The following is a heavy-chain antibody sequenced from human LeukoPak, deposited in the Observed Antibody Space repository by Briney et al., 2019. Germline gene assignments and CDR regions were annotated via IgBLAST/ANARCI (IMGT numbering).Heavy chain of an antibody. CDR3: VRGALPGDNWYFDL. CDR1: GFPFSAYD. Sequence: GGSLRLSCATSGFPFSAYDMHWVRQAPGKGLEWVSAFGSAGDTYYPGAVKGRFTISSDYDKNSLFLQMNSLRAGDTAVYFCVRGALPGDNWYFDLWGRGTLVTVSS. V-gene: IGHV3-13*01. J-gene: IGHJ2*01. CDR2: FGSAGDT.